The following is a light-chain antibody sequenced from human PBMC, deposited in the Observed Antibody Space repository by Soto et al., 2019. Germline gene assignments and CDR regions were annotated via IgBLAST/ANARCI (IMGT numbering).Light chain of an antibody. CDR2: SAS. CDR1: QTIATY. J-gene: IGKJ4*01. V-gene: IGKV1-39*01. CDR3: QQGYNIILT. Sequence: DIPLTQSPSSLSASVGDTVTITCRASQTIATYLNWWQHRPGTAPRLLISSASNLHSGVPSSFIGSGSGTDFTLDIRGLQPEDSATYFCQQGYNIILTFGGGTKVEIK.